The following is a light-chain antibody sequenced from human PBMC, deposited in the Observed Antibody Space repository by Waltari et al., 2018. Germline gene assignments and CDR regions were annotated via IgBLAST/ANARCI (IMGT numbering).Light chain of an antibody. CDR2: GAS. V-gene: IGKV3-20*01. Sequence: EIVLTQSPGTLSLSPGARATLPCRASQSVSSSYLAWYQQKPGQAPRLLIYGASSRATGIPDRFSGSGSGTDFTLTISRLEPEDFAVYYCQQYGSSLFGTFGPGTKVDIK. CDR1: QSVSSSY. J-gene: IGKJ3*01. CDR3: QQYGSSLFGT.